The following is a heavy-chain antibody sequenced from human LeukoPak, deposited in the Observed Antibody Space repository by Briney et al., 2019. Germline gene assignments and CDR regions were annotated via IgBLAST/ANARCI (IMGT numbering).Heavy chain of an antibody. CDR1: GFTFSSYA. J-gene: IGHJ4*02. CDR3: ARDSDIVVVPAALDY. V-gene: IGHV3-30-3*01. CDR2: ISYDGSNK. Sequence: GRSLRLSCAASGFTFSSYAMHWVRQAPGKGLEWVAVISYDGSNKYYADSVKGRFTISRDNSKNTLYLQMNSLRAEDTAVYYCARDSDIVVVPAALDYWGQGTLVTVSS. D-gene: IGHD2-2*01.